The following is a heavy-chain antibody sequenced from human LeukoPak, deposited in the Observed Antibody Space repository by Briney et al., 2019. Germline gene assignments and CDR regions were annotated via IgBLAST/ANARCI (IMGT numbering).Heavy chain of an antibody. CDR3: ARAPHYDILTGQIIGIWFDP. CDR2: INPNSGGT. J-gene: IGHJ5*02. CDR1: GYTFTGYY. D-gene: IGHD3-9*01. V-gene: IGHV1-2*02. Sequence: ASVKVSCKASGYTFTGYYMHWVRQAPGQGLEWMGWINPNSGGTNYAQKFQGRVTMTRDTSISTAYMELSRLRSDDTAVYYCARAPHYDILTGQIIGIWFDPWAREPWSPSPQ.